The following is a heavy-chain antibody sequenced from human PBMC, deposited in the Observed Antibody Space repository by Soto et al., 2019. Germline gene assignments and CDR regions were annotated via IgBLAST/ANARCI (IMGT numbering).Heavy chain of an antibody. Sequence: QVQLVQSGAEVKKPGASVKVSCKASGYTFTSYGISWVRQAPGQGLEWMGWINAYNGNTNYAQKHQGRVTMTTDTSTSTAYMELRRLRSDDTAVYYCARGRCSSSSCYGGDWFDHWGQGTLVTVSS. V-gene: IGHV1-18*01. CDR1: GYTFTSYG. J-gene: IGHJ5*02. CDR3: ARGRCSSSSCYGGDWFDH. D-gene: IGHD2-2*01. CDR2: INAYNGNT.